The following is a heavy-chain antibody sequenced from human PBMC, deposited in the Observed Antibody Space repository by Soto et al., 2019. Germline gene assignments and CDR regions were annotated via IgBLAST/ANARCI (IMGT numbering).Heavy chain of an antibody. CDR3: ARAGGSDNYGMDV. CDR1: GFTFSSYG. CDR2: IWYDGSNK. D-gene: IGHD2-21*02. Sequence: QVQLVESGGGVVQPGRSLRLSCAASGFTFSSYGMHWVRQAPGKGLEWVALIWYDGSNKYYADSVKGQFTISRDNSKNTLYLQMNSLRAEDTAVYYCARAGGSDNYGMDVWGQGTTVTVSS. J-gene: IGHJ6*02. V-gene: IGHV3-33*01.